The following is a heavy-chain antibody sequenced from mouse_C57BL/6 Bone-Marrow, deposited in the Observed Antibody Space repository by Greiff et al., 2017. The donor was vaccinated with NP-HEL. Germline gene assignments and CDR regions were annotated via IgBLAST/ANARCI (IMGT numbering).Heavy chain of an antibody. CDR2: ISDGGSYT. CDR1: GFTFSSYA. V-gene: IGHV5-4*01. CDR3: ARDHYYGSTPMDY. J-gene: IGHJ4*01. D-gene: IGHD1-1*01. Sequence: EVQGVESGGGLVKPGGSLKLSCAASGFTFSSYAMSWVRQTPEKRLEWVATISDGGSYTYYPDNVKGRFTISRDNAKNNLYLQISHLKSEDTAMYYCARDHYYGSTPMDYWGQGTSVTVSS.